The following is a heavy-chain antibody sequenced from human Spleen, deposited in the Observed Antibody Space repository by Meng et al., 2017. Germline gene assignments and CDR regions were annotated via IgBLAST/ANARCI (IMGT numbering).Heavy chain of an antibody. CDR1: GFTVSSNY. V-gene: IGHV3-66*01. Sequence: GESLKISCAASGFTVSSNYMSWVRQAPGKGLERVSVIYSGGSTYYADSVKGRFTISRDNSKNTLYLQMNSLRAEDTAVYYCARAWGDYGDYAVAYWGQGTLVTVSS. CDR2: IYSGGST. D-gene: IGHD4-17*01. CDR3: ARAWGDYGDYAVAY. J-gene: IGHJ4*02.